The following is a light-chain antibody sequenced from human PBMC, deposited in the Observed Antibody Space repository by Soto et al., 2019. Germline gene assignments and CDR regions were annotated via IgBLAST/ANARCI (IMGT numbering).Light chain of an antibody. V-gene: IGLV1-44*01. Sequence: QPVLTQPPSASGTPGQRVTISCSGSSSNIGSNSVNWYQQLPGTAPKLLMYSSNQRPSGVPDRFSCSKSGTSASLAISGLQSEDEADYYCAAWDDSLNGVVFGGGTKLTVL. CDR2: SSN. J-gene: IGLJ2*01. CDR1: SSNIGSNS. CDR3: AAWDDSLNGVV.